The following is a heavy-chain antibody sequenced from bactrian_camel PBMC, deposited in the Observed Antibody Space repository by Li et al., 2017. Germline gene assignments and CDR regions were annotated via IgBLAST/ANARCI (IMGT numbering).Heavy chain of an antibody. CDR2: IYFDGSNT. Sequence: QLVESGGGLVQPGGSLRLSCAASGFTFSNFYMNWVRQAPGKGLEWVSSIYFDGSNTYYADSVKGRFTISRNNAINTLYLQLNVLKTEDTAMYYCVRGISWFDYWGQGTQVTVS. CDR3: VRGISWFDY. J-gene: IGHJ4*01. CDR1: GFTFSNFY. V-gene: IGHV3-2*01. D-gene: IGHD6*01.